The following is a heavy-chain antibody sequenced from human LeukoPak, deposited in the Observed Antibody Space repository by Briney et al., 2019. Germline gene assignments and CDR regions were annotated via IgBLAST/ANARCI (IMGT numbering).Heavy chain of an antibody. J-gene: IGHJ4*02. D-gene: IGHD1-14*01. V-gene: IGHV3-15*01. CDR2: IKSKTHGGTT. CDR3: TSSRVPGVDD. CDR1: GFTFNNAW. Sequence: GGSLRLSCAASGFTFNNAWMSWVRQAPGKGLEWIARIKSKTHGGTTDYAAPVKGRFTISRDDSENTLYLQMNSLKTEDTAVYYCTSSRVPGVDDWGQGTLVTVSS.